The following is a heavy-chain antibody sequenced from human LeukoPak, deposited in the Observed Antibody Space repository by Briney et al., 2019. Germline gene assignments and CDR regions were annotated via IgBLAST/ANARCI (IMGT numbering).Heavy chain of an antibody. Sequence: ASVKVSCKTSGGTFSSYGISWVRQAPGQGLEWMREIIPIFATANYAQKFQGRVTITTDESTSTAYMELSSLRSEDTAVYYCARGRFRWELEIRDFDYWGQGTLVTVSS. CDR1: GGTFSSYG. CDR3: ARGRFRWELEIRDFDY. V-gene: IGHV1-69*05. CDR2: IIPIFATA. J-gene: IGHJ4*02. D-gene: IGHD1-26*01.